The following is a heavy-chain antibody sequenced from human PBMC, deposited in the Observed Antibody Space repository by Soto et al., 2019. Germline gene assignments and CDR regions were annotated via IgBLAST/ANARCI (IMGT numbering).Heavy chain of an antibody. CDR1: GFTFSSYW. CDR2: IKQDGSEK. V-gene: IGHV3-7*04. CDR3: ARGDYHDTSGPFSDAFDI. J-gene: IGHJ3*02. D-gene: IGHD3-22*01. Sequence: EVQLVESGGGLVQPGGSLRLSCAASGFTFSSYWMSWVRQTPGKGLEWVANIKQDGSEKWYVDSVKGRFTISRDNAKKSLYLQMNSLRVADTAVYYCARGDYHDTSGPFSDAFDIWGQGTMVTVSS.